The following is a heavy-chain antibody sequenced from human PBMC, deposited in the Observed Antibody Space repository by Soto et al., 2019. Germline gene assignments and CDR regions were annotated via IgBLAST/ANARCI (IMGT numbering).Heavy chain of an antibody. D-gene: IGHD6-6*01. CDR1: GGSISSGGYY. V-gene: IGHV4-31*03. CDR2: IYYSGST. Sequence: SETLSLTCTVSGGSISSGGYYWSWIRQHPGKGLEWIGYIYYSGSTYYSPSLKSRVTISVDTSKNQFSLKLSSVTAADTAVYYCARVAHPPGRSYFDYWGQGTLVTVSS. J-gene: IGHJ4*02. CDR3: ARVAHPPGRSYFDY.